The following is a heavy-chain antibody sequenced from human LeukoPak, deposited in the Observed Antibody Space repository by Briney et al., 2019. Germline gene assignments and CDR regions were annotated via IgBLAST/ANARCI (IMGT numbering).Heavy chain of an antibody. CDR1: GDGVSSNNVA. Sequence: PSQTLSLTCAISGDGVSSNNVAWNWIRQSPSRGLEWLGRTYFRSKWLYDYASSVKSRIIVNADTSTNQFSLQLKSMTPEDTAVYYCARSVRSHYSHYYGMDVWGRGTTAIVSA. D-gene: IGHD2-8*01. V-gene: IGHV6-1*01. CDR2: TYFRSKWLY. J-gene: IGHJ6*04. CDR3: ARSVRSHYSHYYGMDV.